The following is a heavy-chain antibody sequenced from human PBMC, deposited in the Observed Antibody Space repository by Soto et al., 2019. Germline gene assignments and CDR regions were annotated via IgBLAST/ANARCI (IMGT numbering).Heavy chain of an antibody. Sequence: SFSGSGFTFRSYAMTLVRQAPGRGLEWVSTLSDSGGHTYYADSVKGRFTISRDNPKNTLYLQMNSLRAEDTAVYYCAKDSQSVSVSAARVYGMDVWGQGTTVTVSS. D-gene: IGHD2-2*01. V-gene: IGHV3-23*01. CDR2: LSDSGGHT. CDR3: AKDSQSVSVSAARVYGMDV. J-gene: IGHJ6*02. CDR1: GFTFRSYA.